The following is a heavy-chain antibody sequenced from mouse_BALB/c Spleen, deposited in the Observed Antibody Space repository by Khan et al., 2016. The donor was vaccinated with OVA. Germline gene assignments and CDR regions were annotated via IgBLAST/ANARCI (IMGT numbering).Heavy chain of an antibody. J-gene: IGHJ3*01. Sequence: QVQLKQSGAELVRPGVSVKISCKGSGYTFTDYAMHWVKQGHAKSLEWIGVISTYYGDADYNQKFQGKASMTVDRSSNTVYMELARLTSEDSAIYYCVRGGKFAYWGQGTLVTVSA. D-gene: IGHD1-1*02. V-gene: IGHV1S137*01. CDR1: GYTFTDYA. CDR2: ISTYYGDA. CDR3: VRGGKFAY.